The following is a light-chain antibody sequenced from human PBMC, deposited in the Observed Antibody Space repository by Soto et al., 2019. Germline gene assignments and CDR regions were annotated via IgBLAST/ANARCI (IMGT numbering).Light chain of an antibody. J-gene: IGKJ1*01. CDR2: GAS. Sequence: EIVLTQSPGTLSLSPGERATLSCRASQSVRSNCLAWYQQKPGQAPRLLIYGASSRATGIPDRFSGSGSGTDFRLTISRLEPEDFAVYYCQQYGSSPQTFGQGTKVEIK. CDR1: QSVRSNC. V-gene: IGKV3-20*01. CDR3: QQYGSSPQT.